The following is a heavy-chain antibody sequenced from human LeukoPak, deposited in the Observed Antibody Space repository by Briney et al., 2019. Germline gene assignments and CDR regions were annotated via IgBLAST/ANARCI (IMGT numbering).Heavy chain of an antibody. D-gene: IGHD3-10*01. CDR3: ARVGYGAGSYSTDY. V-gene: IGHV3-33*01. CDR1: GFTFSGYD. J-gene: IGHJ4*02. CDR2: IWYDGSNK. Sequence: GGSLRLSCAASGFTFSGYDMHWVRQAPGKGLEWVAVIWYDGSNKYYADSVKGRFTISRDNSKNTLYLQMNSLRAEDTAMYYCARVGYGAGSYSTDYWGQGPLVTVSS.